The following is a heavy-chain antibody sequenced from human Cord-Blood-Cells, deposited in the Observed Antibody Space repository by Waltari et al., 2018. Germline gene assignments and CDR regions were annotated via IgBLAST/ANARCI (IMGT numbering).Heavy chain of an antibody. J-gene: IGHJ4*02. V-gene: IGHV3-48*03. Sequence: EVQLVESGGGLVQPGGSLRLSCAASGFTFGSYEMNWVRQAPGKGLEWVSYVSSRGSTRYYADSVKGRFTISRDNAKKSLYVQMNSLRAEDTAVYYCARDPPYSGSYYYFDCWGQGTLVTVSS. CDR2: VSSRGSTR. CDR1: GFTFGSYE. CDR3: ARDPPYSGSYYYFDC. D-gene: IGHD1-26*01.